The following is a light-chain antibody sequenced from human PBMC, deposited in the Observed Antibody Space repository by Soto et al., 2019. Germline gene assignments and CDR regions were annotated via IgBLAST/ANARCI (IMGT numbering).Light chain of an antibody. Sequence: QSALTQPASVSGSLGQSITISCSGTSSDVGRHNAVSWYQQHPGKVPQLMIYNVNIRPSGISDRFSASKSGNMASLTISGLQAEDEADYYCSSYRVGGSYVFGTGTKVTVL. CDR1: SSDVGRHNA. V-gene: IGLV2-14*03. CDR2: NVN. J-gene: IGLJ1*01. CDR3: SSYRVGGSYV.